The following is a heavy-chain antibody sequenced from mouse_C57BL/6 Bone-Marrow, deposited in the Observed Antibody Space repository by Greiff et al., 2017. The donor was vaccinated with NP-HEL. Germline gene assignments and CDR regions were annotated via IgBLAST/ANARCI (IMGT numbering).Heavy chain of an antibody. CDR1: GYTFTSSW. V-gene: IGHV1-7*01. Sequence: QVHVKQSGAELAKPGASVKLSCKASGYTFTSSWMHWVKQRPGQGLEWIGYINPSSGYTKYNQKFKDKATLTADKSSSTAYMQLSSLTYEDSAVYYCASFDGYYFAWFAYWGQGTLVTVSA. CDR3: ASFDGYYFAWFAY. J-gene: IGHJ3*01. D-gene: IGHD2-3*01. CDR2: INPSSGYT.